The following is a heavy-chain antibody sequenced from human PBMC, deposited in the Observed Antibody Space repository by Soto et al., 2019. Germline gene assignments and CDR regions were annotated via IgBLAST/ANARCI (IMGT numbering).Heavy chain of an antibody. CDR3: ARQTGLGATNY. V-gene: IGHV3-7*01. J-gene: IGHJ4*02. CDR1: GFTFSSYW. CDR2: IKQDGSEK. Sequence: GGSLRLSCAASGFTFSSYWMSWVRQAPGKGLEWVANIKQDGSEKYNVDSVKGRFTISRDNAKSTLYLQMTSLREEDSAIYYCARQTGLGATNYWGRGTLITVSS. D-gene: IGHD1-26*01.